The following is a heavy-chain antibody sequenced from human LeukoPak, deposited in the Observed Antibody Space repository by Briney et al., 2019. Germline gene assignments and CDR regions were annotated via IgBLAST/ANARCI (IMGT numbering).Heavy chain of an antibody. CDR2: IYHSGST. J-gene: IGHJ4*02. V-gene: IGHV4-38-2*02. CDR3: ARYDPHGSGAPEMGYFDY. D-gene: IGHD3-10*01. Sequence: SETLSLTCTVSGYSISSGYYWGWIRQPPGKGLEWIGSIYHSGSTYYNPSLKSRVTISVDTSKNQFSLKLSSVTAADTAVYYCARYDPHGSGAPEMGYFDYWGQGTLVTVSS. CDR1: GYSISSGYY.